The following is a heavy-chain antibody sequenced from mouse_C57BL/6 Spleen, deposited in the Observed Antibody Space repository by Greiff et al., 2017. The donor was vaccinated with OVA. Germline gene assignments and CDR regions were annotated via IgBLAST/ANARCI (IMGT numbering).Heavy chain of an antibody. Sequence: VQLQQPGPELVKPGASVKIPCKASGYTFTDYNMDWVKQSHGQSLEWIGDINPNNGGTIYNQKFKGKATLTVDKSSSTAYMELRSLTSEDTAVYKCARGYYGSSYDYARDYWGKGTSVSVST. CDR2: INPNNGGT. D-gene: IGHD1-1*01. CDR1: GYTFTDYN. V-gene: IGHV1-18*01. CDR3: ARGYYGSSYDYARDY. J-gene: IGHJ4*01.